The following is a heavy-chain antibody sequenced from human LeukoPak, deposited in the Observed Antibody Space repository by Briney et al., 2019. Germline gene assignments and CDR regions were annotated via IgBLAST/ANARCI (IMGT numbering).Heavy chain of an antibody. J-gene: IGHJ4*02. V-gene: IGHV1-69*13. CDR2: IISIFGTA. Sequence: SVKVSCKASGGTFSSYAISWVRQAPGQGLEWMGGIISIFGTANYAQKFQGRVTITADESTSTAYMELSSLRSEDTAVYYCARRVMTTVTTIVDYWGQGTLVTVSS. D-gene: IGHD4-11*01. CDR1: GGTFSSYA. CDR3: ARRVMTTVTTIVDY.